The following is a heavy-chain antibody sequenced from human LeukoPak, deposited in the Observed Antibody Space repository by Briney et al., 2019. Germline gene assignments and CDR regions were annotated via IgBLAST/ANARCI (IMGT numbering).Heavy chain of an antibody. J-gene: IGHJ6*03. CDR1: GFTFDDYG. V-gene: IGHV3-20*04. CDR3: ARAEDYYDSSGYSAYYYYMDV. CDR2: INWNGGST. Sequence: AGGSLRLSCAASGFTFDDYGMSWVRQAPGKGLEWVSGINWNGGSTGYADSVKGRFTISRDNAKNSLYLQMNSLRAEDTALYYCARAEDYYDSSGYSAYYYYMDVWGKGTTVTVSS. D-gene: IGHD3-22*01.